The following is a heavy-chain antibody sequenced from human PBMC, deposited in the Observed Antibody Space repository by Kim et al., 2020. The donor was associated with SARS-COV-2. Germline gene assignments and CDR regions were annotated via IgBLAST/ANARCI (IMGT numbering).Heavy chain of an antibody. Sequence: GGSLRLSCEGSGFKFDDFDMYWVRQGSGKGLEWVAGISWNSKTIGYEKSETGRFTISRDNAKKSVSLQMDNLRVEDTAFYFCARGPWSKRGVIDHWGQGTQVTVSS. CDR3: ARGPWSKRGVIDH. J-gene: IGHJ4*02. D-gene: IGHD3-3*01. V-gene: IGHV3-9*01. CDR2: ISWNSKTI. CDR1: GFKFDDFD.